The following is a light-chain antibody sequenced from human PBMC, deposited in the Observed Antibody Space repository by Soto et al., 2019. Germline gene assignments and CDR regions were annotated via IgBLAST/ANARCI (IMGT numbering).Light chain of an antibody. CDR3: SSYTSSSTVV. J-gene: IGLJ2*01. Sequence: QSALTQPASVSGSPGQSITISCTGTSSDVGGYNYVSWYQQHPGKAPKLMIYDVSNRPSGVSNRFSGSKSGNPASLTISGLQAEDEADYYCSSYTSSSTVVFGGGTKLTLL. CDR1: SSDVGGYNY. V-gene: IGLV2-14*01. CDR2: DVS.